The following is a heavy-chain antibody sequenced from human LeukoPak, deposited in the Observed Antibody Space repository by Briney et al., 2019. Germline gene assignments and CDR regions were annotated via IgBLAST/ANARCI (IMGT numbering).Heavy chain of an antibody. J-gene: IGHJ4*02. CDR1: GFTVSSNY. Sequence: GGSLRLSCAPSGFTVSSNYMSWVRQAPGKGLEWVSVIYSGGSTYYADSVKGRFTISRDNSKNTLYLQMNSLRAEDTPVYYCARDRRYSSSWYYFDYWGQGTLVTVSS. D-gene: IGHD6-13*01. CDR3: ARDRRYSSSWYYFDY. CDR2: IYSGGST. V-gene: IGHV3-66*01.